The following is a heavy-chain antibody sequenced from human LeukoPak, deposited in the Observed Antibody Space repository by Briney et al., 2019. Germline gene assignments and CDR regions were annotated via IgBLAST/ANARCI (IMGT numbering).Heavy chain of an antibody. Sequence: PSETLSLTCTVSGGSIKSYYWSWIRQPPGTGLEWIGYISYNGSTNYNPSLKSRVTISVDTSKNQFSLKLSSVTAADTAVYYCARVWNYYYYYYMDVWGKGTAVTVSS. CDR1: GGSIKSYY. J-gene: IGHJ6*03. V-gene: IGHV4-59*01. CDR2: ISYNGST. CDR3: ARVWNYYYYYYMDV. D-gene: IGHD3-10*01.